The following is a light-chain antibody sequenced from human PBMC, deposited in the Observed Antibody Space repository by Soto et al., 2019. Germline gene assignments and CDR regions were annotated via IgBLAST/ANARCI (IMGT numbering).Light chain of an antibody. CDR3: QQYSNWPPWT. J-gene: IGKJ1*01. CDR2: SAS. V-gene: IGKV3-15*01. Sequence: ETVMTQSPATLSVSPGERVTLSCWASQSVSFNLAWYQQKPGQAPRLLISSASARATGVPPRFSGTGSGTEFTLIVSSLQSEDFGVYYCQQYSNWPPWTFGQGTKVDIK. CDR1: QSVSFN.